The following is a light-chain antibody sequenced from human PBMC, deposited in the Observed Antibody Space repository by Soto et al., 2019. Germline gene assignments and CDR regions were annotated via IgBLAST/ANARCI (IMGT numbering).Light chain of an antibody. CDR1: SSDVGTYNY. V-gene: IGLV2-14*01. J-gene: IGLJ3*02. Sequence: QSALTQPASVSGSPGQSITLSCTGTSSDVGTYNYVSWYQQHAGKVPKLMIYDVSNRPSGVSDRFSGSKSGNTASLTISGLQADDEADYHCTSYTSSSTWVFGGGTKLTVL. CDR3: TSYTSSSTWV. CDR2: DVS.